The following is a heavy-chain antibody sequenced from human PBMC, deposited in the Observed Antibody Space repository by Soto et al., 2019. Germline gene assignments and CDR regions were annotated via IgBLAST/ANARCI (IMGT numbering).Heavy chain of an antibody. CDR2: IFYSGSTTY. V-gene: IGHV4-59*11. D-gene: IGHD6-13*01. CDR1: GGSISGHY. Sequence: SETLSLTCTVSGGSISGHYWIWIRQPPGEGMEWIGYIFYSGSTTYNNNPSHKSRVSISVDTSKNQFYLRLSSMTAADTAVYYCARYRREAVAGYTLDNWGQGILVTVSS. CDR3: ARYRREAVAGYTLDN. J-gene: IGHJ4*02.